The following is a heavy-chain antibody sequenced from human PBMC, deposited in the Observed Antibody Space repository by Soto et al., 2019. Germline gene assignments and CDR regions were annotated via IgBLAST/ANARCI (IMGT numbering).Heavy chain of an antibody. V-gene: IGHV1-69*13. CDR2: IIPIFGTA. CDR3: AREAVGATNYYGMDV. D-gene: IGHD5-12*01. Sequence: GASVKVSCKASGGTFSSYAISWVRQAPGQGLEWMGGIIPIFGTANYAQKFQGRVTITADESTSTAYMELSSLRSEDTAVYYCAREAVGATNYYGMDVWGQGTTVTVSS. J-gene: IGHJ6*02. CDR1: GGTFSSYA.